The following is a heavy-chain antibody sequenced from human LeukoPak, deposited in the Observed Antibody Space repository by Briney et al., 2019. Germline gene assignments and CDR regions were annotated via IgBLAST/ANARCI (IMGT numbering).Heavy chain of an antibody. V-gene: IGHV1-69*04. Sequence: SVKVSCKASGGTFSSYAISWVRQAPGQGLEWMGRIIPILGIANYAQKFQGRVTITADKSTSTAYMELSSLRSEDTAVYYCARGNLPGIAAAGPDYWGQGTLVTVSS. D-gene: IGHD6-13*01. CDR1: GGTFSSYA. CDR2: IIPILGIA. J-gene: IGHJ4*02. CDR3: ARGNLPGIAAAGPDY.